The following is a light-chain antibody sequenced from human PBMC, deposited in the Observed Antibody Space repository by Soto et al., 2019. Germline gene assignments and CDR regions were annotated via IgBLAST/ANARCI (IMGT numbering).Light chain of an antibody. Sequence: EIVMTQSPATLSVSPGETATLSCRASQYVSNKVAWYQQKPGQAPSLLILGASTRATGVPARFSGSGSGTDFTLTISSLQAEDVAVYYCQQYYSAPWTFGQGTKVDIK. CDR3: QQYYSAPWT. V-gene: IGKV3-15*01. J-gene: IGKJ1*01. CDR1: QYVSNK. CDR2: GAS.